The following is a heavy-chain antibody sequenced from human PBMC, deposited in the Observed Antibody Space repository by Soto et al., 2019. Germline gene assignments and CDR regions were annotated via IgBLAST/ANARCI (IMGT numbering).Heavy chain of an antibody. Sequence: ASVKVSCKASGYTFTSYYMHWVRQAPGQRLEWMGRINPSDGSTSYAQKFQGRVTITRDTSASTAYMELSSLRVEDTAVYYCAKVGFPYSYGYLFYYWGQGTLVTVS. J-gene: IGHJ4*02. CDR1: GYTFTSYY. V-gene: IGHV1-46*01. CDR3: AKVGFPYSYGYLFYY. D-gene: IGHD5-18*01. CDR2: INPSDGST.